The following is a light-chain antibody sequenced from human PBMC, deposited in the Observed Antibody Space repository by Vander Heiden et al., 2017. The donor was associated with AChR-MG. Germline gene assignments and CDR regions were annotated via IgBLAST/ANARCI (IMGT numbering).Light chain of an antibody. CDR1: QTINTF. Sequence: DIQLTQSPPSLSASVGDRVTITCRASQTINTFLNWFQQRPGRAPKLLIYGGSNLQSGVPLRFSGTGSGTDFTLTSSSLQPEDFATYYCQQTYNFPRLFGQGTKVEL. V-gene: IGKV1-39*01. J-gene: IGKJ1*01. CDR3: QQTYNFPRL. CDR2: GGS.